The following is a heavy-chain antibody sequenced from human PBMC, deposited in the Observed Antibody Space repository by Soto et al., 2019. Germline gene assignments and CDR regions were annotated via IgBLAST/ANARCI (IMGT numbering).Heavy chain of an antibody. CDR1: AGTFSSYA. CDR2: IIPIFGTA. CDR3: ARFADYGGNSGNYYYGMDV. V-gene: IGHV1-69*13. J-gene: IGHJ6*02. Sequence: SGKVCFKASAGTFSSYAISWVRQAPGQGLEWMGGIIPIFGTANYAQKCQGRVTITADESTSTAYMELSSLRSEDTAVYYCARFADYGGNSGNYYYGMDVWGQGTTVTVSS. D-gene: IGHD4-17*01.